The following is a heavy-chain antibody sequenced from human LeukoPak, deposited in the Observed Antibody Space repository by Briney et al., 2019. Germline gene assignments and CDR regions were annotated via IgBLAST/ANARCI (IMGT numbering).Heavy chain of an antibody. V-gene: IGHV3-23*01. J-gene: IGHJ4*02. CDR1: GFSFSTYS. CDR3: ARERDRGTDAADHFDH. Sequence: PGGSLRLSCATSGFSFSTYSMAWVRQAPGRGLEWVSVISGGGYIVYADSVKGRFTISRDNSENTVYLQMNSLRAEDTAIYYCARERDRGTDAADHFDHWGQGTLVTVSS. D-gene: IGHD6-25*01. CDR2: ISGGGYI.